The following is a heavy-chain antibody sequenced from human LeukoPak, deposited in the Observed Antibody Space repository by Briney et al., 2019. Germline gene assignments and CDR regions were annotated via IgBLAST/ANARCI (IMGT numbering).Heavy chain of an antibody. Sequence: GGSLRLSCAASGFTFSSYAMSWVRQAPGKGLEWVSAISGSGGSTYYADSVKGRFTISRDNSKNTLYLQMNSLRPEDTAVYYCAKIFPGIAVAGQYYFDYWGQGTLVTVSS. CDR2: ISGSGGST. D-gene: IGHD6-19*01. V-gene: IGHV3-23*01. CDR1: GFTFSSYA. CDR3: AKIFPGIAVAGQYYFDY. J-gene: IGHJ4*02.